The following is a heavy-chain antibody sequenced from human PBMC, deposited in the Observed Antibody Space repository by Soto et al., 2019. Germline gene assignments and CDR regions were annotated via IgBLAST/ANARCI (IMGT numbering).Heavy chain of an antibody. Sequence: QVQLVQSGAEVKKPGASVKVSCKASGYTFTSYGISWVRQAPGQGLEWMGWISAYNGNTNYAQKLQGRVTMTTDTSTRTAYMELRSLRSDDTAVYYCARVGYSSGWFVTPTYYYYGMDVWGQGTTVTVSS. CDR3: ARVGYSSGWFVTPTYYYYGMDV. D-gene: IGHD6-19*01. CDR2: ISAYNGNT. V-gene: IGHV1-18*01. CDR1: GYTFTSYG. J-gene: IGHJ6*02.